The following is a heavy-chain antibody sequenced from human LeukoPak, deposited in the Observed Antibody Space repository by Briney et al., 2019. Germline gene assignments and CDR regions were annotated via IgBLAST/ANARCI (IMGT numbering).Heavy chain of an antibody. V-gene: IGHV5-51*01. CDR1: GYSFTSYW. Sequence: GESLKISCKGSGYSFTSYWIAWVRQMPGKGLEWMGIIYPRDSDIRYSPSFQGQVTISADKSISTAYLQWSSLKASDTAMYYCARRNYYDSTGYPDYWGQGTLVTVSS. J-gene: IGHJ4*02. CDR3: ARRNYYDSTGYPDY. D-gene: IGHD3-22*01. CDR2: IYPRDSDI.